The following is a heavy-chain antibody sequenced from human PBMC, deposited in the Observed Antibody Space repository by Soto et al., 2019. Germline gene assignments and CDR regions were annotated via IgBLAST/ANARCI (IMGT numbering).Heavy chain of an antibody. D-gene: IGHD3-10*01. CDR1: GASIITDNW. V-gene: IGHV4-4*02. J-gene: IGHJ4*02. Sequence: QVQLQESGPGLVKHSGTLSLTCALSGASIITDNWWRWVRQPPGKEMEWIGEIYHSGNTNFNPSVKSRVSISVDTSKNQFALTVSSVTAADTAIYYCARASASAKLRGVVINWGQGTLVTVSS. CDR3: ARASASAKLRGVVIN. CDR2: IYHSGNT.